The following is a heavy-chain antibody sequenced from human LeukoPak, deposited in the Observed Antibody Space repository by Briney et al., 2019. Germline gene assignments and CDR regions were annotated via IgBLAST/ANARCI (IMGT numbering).Heavy chain of an antibody. CDR1: GFTFSSYA. J-gene: IGHJ4*02. CDR2: MSSSSNST. D-gene: IGHD5-12*01. V-gene: IGHV3-23*01. Sequence: GGSLRLSCAASGFTFSSYAMSWVRQAPGKGLGWVSTMSSSSNSTYYADSVKGRFTISRDNSKNTLYLQMNSLRAEDTAVYYCAKDRPGGGYDLRFDYWGQGTLVTVSS. CDR3: AKDRPGGGYDLRFDY.